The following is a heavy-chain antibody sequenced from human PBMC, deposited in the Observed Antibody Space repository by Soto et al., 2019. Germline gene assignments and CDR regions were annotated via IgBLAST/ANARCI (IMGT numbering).Heavy chain of an antibody. CDR3: APSGSYGALGY. Sequence: QVQLQESGPGLVKPSGTLSLTCTVSGGSISSNNWWSWVRQPPEKGLEWIGEIYHSGNTNYNPSLTGRVTISVDSSKSQCSLKLSSLTAADTAVYYCAPSGSYGALGYWGQGTLVTVSS. D-gene: IGHD1-26*01. CDR1: GGSISSNNW. J-gene: IGHJ4*02. CDR2: IYHSGNT. V-gene: IGHV4-4*02.